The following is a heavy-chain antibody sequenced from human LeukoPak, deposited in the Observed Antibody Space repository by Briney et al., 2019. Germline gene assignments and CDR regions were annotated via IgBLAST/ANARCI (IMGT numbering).Heavy chain of an antibody. V-gene: IGHV3-7*01. J-gene: IGHJ6*03. Sequence: PGGSLRLSCAASGFTFSSYWMSWVRQAPGKGLEWVANIKQDGSEKYYVDSVKGRFTISRDNAKNSLYLQMNSLRAEDTAVYYCARGGYDYVWGSYYYYYYMDVWGKGTTVTVSS. CDR3: ARGGYDYVWGSYYYYYYMDV. CDR1: GFTFSSYW. D-gene: IGHD3-16*01. CDR2: IKQDGSEK.